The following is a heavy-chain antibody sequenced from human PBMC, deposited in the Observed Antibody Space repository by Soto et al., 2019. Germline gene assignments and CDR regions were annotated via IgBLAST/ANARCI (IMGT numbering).Heavy chain of an antibody. CDR2: ISGSGGST. CDR1: GFTFSSYA. CDR3: AKDSGYCSSSSCYTEYYFDY. D-gene: IGHD2-2*02. Sequence: GGSLGLSCAASGFTFSSYAMSWVRQAPGKGLEWVSAISGSGGSTYYADSVKGRFTISRDNSKNTLYLQMNSLRAEDTAVYYCAKDSGYCSSSSCYTEYYFDYPGLVPLVTLSA. V-gene: IGHV3-23*01. J-gene: IGHJ4*02.